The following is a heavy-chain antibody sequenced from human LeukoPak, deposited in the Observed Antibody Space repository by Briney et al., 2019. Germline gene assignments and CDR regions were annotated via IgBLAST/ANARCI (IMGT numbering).Heavy chain of an antibody. D-gene: IGHD3-9*01. CDR3: ARGGKLRYFDWSSGLYFDY. CDR2: IKQDGSEK. J-gene: IGHJ4*02. CDR1: GFTFSSYW. Sequence: PGGSLRLSCAASGFTFSSYWMSWVRQAPGKGLEWVANIKQDGSEKYYVDSVKGRFTISRDNAKNSLYLQMNSLRAEDTAVYYCARGGKLRYFDWSSGLYFDYWGQGTLVTVSS. V-gene: IGHV3-7*01.